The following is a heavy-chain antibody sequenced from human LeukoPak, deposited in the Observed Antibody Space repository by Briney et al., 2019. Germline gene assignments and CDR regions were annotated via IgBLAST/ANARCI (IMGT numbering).Heavy chain of an antibody. J-gene: IGHJ3*02. V-gene: IGHV4-38-2*01. CDR3: ARLDVGGYCSSTSCRTDAFDI. CDR1: GYSISSGYY. CDR2: IYHSGST. Sequence: PSETLSLTCAVSGYSISSGYYWGWIRQPPGKGLEWIGSIYHSGSTYYNPSLKSRVTISVDTSKNQFSLELSSVTAADTAVYYCARLDVGGYCSSTSCRTDAFDIWGQGTMVTVSS. D-gene: IGHD2-2*01.